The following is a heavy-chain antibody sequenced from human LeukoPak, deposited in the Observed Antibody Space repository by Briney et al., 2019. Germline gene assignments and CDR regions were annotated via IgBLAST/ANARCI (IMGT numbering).Heavy chain of an antibody. Sequence: SETLSPTCTVSGGSISSGSYYWSWIRQPAGKGLEWIGRIYHSGSTYYNPSLKSRVTISVDTSKNQFSLKLSSVTAADTAVYYCASHYDRSFDYWGQGTLVTVSS. J-gene: IGHJ4*02. V-gene: IGHV4-61*02. CDR1: GGSISSGSYY. CDR2: IYHSGST. D-gene: IGHD3-22*01. CDR3: ASHYDRSFDY.